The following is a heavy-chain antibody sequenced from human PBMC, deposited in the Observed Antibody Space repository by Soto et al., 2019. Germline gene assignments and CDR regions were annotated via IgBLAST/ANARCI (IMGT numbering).Heavy chain of an antibody. CDR3: ASQDYSSSTDASFLVNGYFEL. J-gene: IGHJ2*01. CDR1: GGSISSSKW. CDR2: IYHSGST. V-gene: IGHV4-4*02. Sequence: QMQLQESGPGLVKPSGTLSLTCGVSGGSISSSKWWTWVRQPPGKGPEWIGEIYHSGSTNYNPSLTIRVTISLDKSNSQFSLTLTSVTAADTAVYYCASQDYSSSTDASFLVNGYFELWGRGILVTVSS. D-gene: IGHD6-6*01.